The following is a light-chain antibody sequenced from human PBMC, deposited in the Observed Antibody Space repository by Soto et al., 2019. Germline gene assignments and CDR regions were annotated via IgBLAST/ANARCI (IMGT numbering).Light chain of an antibody. CDR1: SSDVGAFNY. V-gene: IGLV2-14*03. CDR2: DVS. CDR3: NSYTSNNTYV. J-gene: IGLJ1*01. Sequence: SALTQPASVSGSPGQAITISCSGTSSDVGAFNYVSWYQQHPGKAPKLMIYDVSNRPSGVSNRFSGSKSGNTASLTISGLRAEYEAEYYCNSYTSNNTYVFGTGTKLTV.